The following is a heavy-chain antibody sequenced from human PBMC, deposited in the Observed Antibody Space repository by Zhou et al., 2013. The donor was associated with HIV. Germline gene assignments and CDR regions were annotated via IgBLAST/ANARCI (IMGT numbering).Heavy chain of an antibody. V-gene: IGHV1-69*05. J-gene: IGHJ4*02. CDR2: IIPIFGTA. CDR1: GGTFSSYA. CDR3: ARGQTYCGGDCYSHYFDY. Sequence: QVQLVQSGAEVKKPGSSVKVSCKASGGTFSSYAISWVRQAPGQGLEWMGGIIPIFGTANYAQKFQGRVTITTDESTSTAYMELSSLRSEDTAVYYCARGQTYCGGDCYSHYFDYWGQGTLVTVSS. D-gene: IGHD2-21*02.